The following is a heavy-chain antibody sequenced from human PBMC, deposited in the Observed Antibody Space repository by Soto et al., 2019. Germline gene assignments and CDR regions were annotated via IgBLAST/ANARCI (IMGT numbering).Heavy chain of an antibody. D-gene: IGHD5-12*01. CDR3: AREMATTYYYYYYGMDV. CDR2: IWYDGSNK. J-gene: IGHJ6*02. Sequence: QVQLVESGGGVVQPGRSLRLSCAASGFTFSSYGMHWVRQAPGKGLEWVAVIWYDGSNKYYADSVKGRFTISRDNSKNTLYLQMNSLRAEDTAVYYCAREMATTYYYYYYGMDVWVQGTTVTVSS. V-gene: IGHV3-33*01. CDR1: GFTFSSYG.